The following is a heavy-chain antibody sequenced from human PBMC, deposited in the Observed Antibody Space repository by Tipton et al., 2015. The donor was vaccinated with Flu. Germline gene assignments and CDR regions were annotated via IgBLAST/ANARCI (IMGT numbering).Heavy chain of an antibody. CDR1: GGSVASGSYY. CDR3: ARSFYDYFGGQTNSHSMDV. Sequence: TLSLTCFVSGGSVASGSYYWSWIRQPPGKGLEWIGYIYDRGTTHYNPSFQSRVTLSVDTSENHFSLKLTSVTAADTAMYYCARSFYDYFGGQTNSHSMDVWGRATTVIVSS. V-gene: IGHV4-61*03. D-gene: IGHD3-10*01. CDR2: IYDRGTT. J-gene: IGHJ6*03.